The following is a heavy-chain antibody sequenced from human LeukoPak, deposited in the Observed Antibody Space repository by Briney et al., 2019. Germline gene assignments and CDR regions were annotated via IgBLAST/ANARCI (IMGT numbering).Heavy chain of an antibody. J-gene: IGHJ5*02. CDR2: IYSDGST. V-gene: IGHV3-66*01. D-gene: IGHD4-11*01. CDR1: GFTVSSSY. CDR3: VRWSLTTVIT. Sequence: GGSLRLSCAASGFTVSSSYMSWVRQALGKGLEWVSFIYSDGSTYYADSVKGRFTISRDNSKNTLYLQMNSLRADDAAVYYCVRWSLTTVITWGQGTLVTVSS.